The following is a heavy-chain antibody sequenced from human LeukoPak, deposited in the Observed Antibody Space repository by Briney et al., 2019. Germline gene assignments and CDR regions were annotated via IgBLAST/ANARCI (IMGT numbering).Heavy chain of an antibody. D-gene: IGHD6-19*01. Sequence: PGGSLRLSCAASGFTFSSYSMNWVRQAPGKGLEWVSSISSSSSYIYYADSVKGRFTISRDNAKNSLYLQMNSLRAEDTAVYYCARANLQWLVLRSYPFDYWGQGTLATVSS. CDR2: ISSSSSYI. V-gene: IGHV3-21*01. CDR1: GFTFSSYS. CDR3: ARANLQWLVLRSYPFDY. J-gene: IGHJ4*02.